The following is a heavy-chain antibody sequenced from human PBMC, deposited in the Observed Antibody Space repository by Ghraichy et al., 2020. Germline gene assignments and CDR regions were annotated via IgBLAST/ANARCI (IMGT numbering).Heavy chain of an antibody. D-gene: IGHD6-19*01. J-gene: IGHJ4*02. CDR2: IIPIFGTA. Sequence: SVKVSCKASGGTFSSYAISWVRQAPGQGLEWMGGIIPIFGTANYAQKFQGRVTITADESTSTAYMELSSLRSEDTAVYYCARGRGIAVAVSEVVGYFDYWGQGTLVTVSS. CDR3: ARGRGIAVAVSEVVGYFDY. V-gene: IGHV1-69*13. CDR1: GGTFSSYA.